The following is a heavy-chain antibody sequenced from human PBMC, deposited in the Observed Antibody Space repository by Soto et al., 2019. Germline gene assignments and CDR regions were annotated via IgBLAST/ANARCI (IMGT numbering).Heavy chain of an antibody. J-gene: IGHJ4*02. Sequence: QITLEESGPTLVKPTQTLTLTCTFSGFSLSSSGVGVGWIRQPPGEALEWLTLIYWDDDKRYSPSLKTRLTITKDTSKNQVVLIMTNMDPVDTATYYCARYYFGSGLYFFDCWGQGTLVTVSS. CDR3: ARYYFGSGLYFFDC. CDR1: GFSLSSSGVG. V-gene: IGHV2-5*02. D-gene: IGHD3-10*01. CDR2: IYWDDDK.